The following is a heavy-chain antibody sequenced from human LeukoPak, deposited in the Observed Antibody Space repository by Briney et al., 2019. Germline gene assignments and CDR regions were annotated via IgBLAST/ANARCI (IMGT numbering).Heavy chain of an antibody. CDR1: GFTFSSYW. D-gene: IGHD2-15*01. V-gene: IGHV3-23*01. Sequence: GGSLRLSCAASGFTFSSYWMSWVRQAPGKGLEWVSTLSGSGGSTYYADSVKGRFTISRDNSKNTLYLQMNSLRAEDTAVYYCAKDLVVVAATHDFDYWGQGTLVTVSS. CDR3: AKDLVVVAATHDFDY. CDR2: LSGSGGST. J-gene: IGHJ4*02.